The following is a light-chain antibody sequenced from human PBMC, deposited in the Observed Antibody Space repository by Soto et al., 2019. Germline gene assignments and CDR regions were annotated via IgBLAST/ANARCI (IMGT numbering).Light chain of an antibody. CDR3: XQRSNWPFT. CDR1: QSVSSY. CDR2: DAS. V-gene: IGKV3-11*01. Sequence: EIVLTQSPATLSLSPGERATLSCRASQSVSSYLAWYQQKPGQAPRLLIYDASNRATGIPARFSGSGSGTXXXXXXXXXXXXDFAVXXXXQRSNWPFTFGPGTKVDIK. J-gene: IGKJ3*01.